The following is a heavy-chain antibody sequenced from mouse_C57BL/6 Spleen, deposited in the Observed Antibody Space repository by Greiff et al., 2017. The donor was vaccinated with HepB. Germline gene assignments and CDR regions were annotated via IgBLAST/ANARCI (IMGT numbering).Heavy chain of an antibody. CDR3: ARGSKKAMDY. D-gene: IGHD1-1*01. V-gene: IGHV1-50*01. CDR1: GYTFTSYW. Sequence: VQLQQPGAELVKPGASVKLSCKASGYTFTSYWMQWVKQRPGQGLEWIGEIDPSDSYTNYNQKFKGKATLTVDTSSSTAYMQLSSLTSEDSAVYYCARGSKKAMDYWGQGTSVTVSS. CDR2: IDPSDSYT. J-gene: IGHJ4*01.